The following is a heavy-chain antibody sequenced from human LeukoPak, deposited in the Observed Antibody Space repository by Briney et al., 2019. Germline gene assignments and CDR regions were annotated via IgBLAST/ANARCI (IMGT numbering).Heavy chain of an antibody. J-gene: IGHJ4*02. V-gene: IGHV3-23*01. CDR3: AKASGESYCTNGVCYRDYFDY. CDR2: ISGGGGRT. D-gene: IGHD2-8*01. CDR1: GVILGKCA. Sequence: SLVPPWIADGVILGKCAVSGVRRHIKKKMESHSTISGGGGRTYYADSVKGRSTISRDNSKDTLHLQMNSLRAEDTAVYYCAKASGESYCTNGVCYRDYFDYWGQGTVVTVSS.